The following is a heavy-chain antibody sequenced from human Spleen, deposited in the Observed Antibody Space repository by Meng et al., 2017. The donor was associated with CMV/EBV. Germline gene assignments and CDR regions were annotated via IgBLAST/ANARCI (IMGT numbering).Heavy chain of an antibody. CDR3: ARVLRLGGGMDV. V-gene: IGHV3-53*01. CDR2: IYTGGTT. CDR1: GFTVSSNY. Sequence: GESLKISCAASGFTVSSNYMSWVRQAPGKGLEWVSVIYTGGTTYYADSMKGRFTISRDNSKNTVYLQMNSLRVDDTAVYYCARVLRLGGGMDVWGQGTTVTVSS. J-gene: IGHJ6*02. D-gene: IGHD3-16*01.